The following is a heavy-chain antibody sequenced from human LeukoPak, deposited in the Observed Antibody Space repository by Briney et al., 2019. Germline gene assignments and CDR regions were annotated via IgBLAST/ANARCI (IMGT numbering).Heavy chain of an antibody. V-gene: IGHV3-64D*06. CDR3: VGDQVDDTGYLR. Sequence: GGSLRLSCSASGFIFSTYTMYWVRQAPGKGLEYVSVINGDGRTTYYIDSVKGRFTITRDNSKNTLYLQMSSLRADDTAVYYCVGDQVDDTGYLRWGQGTRVTVSA. J-gene: IGHJ4*02. CDR1: GFIFSTYT. CDR2: INGDGRTT. D-gene: IGHD5-12*01.